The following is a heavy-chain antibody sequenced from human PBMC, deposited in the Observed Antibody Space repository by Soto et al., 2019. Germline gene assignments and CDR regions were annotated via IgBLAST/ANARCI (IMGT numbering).Heavy chain of an antibody. V-gene: IGHV3-11*05. CDR2: ISSRGNYT. D-gene: IGHD1-1*01. CDR1: GFTFSDYY. Sequence: HVQMVESGGDLVKPGGSLRLSCAVSGFTFSDYYMSWIRQAPEKGLEWVAYISSRGNYTNYADSVRGRFTISRDNVKNSLFLQMNSLRAEDTAVYYCARSSATVNGWWGYGLDVWGQGTTVTVSS. CDR3: ARSSATVNGWWGYGLDV. J-gene: IGHJ6*02.